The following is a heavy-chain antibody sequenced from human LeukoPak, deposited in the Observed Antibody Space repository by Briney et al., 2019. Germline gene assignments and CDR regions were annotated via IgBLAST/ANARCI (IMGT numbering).Heavy chain of an antibody. CDR2: ISAYNGNT. V-gene: IGHV1-18*01. CDR1: GYTFTSYG. D-gene: IGHD3-9*01. Sequence: ASVKVSCKASGYTFTSYGISWVRQAPGQGLEWMGWISAYNGNTNYAQKLQGRVTMTTDTSTSTAYMELRSLRSDGTAVYYCARSDYDVLTGLLFYWGQGTLVTVSS. CDR3: ARSDYDVLTGLLFY. J-gene: IGHJ4*02.